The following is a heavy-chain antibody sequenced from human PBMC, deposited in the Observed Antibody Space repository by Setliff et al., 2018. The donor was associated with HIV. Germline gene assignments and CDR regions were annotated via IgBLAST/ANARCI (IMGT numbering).Heavy chain of an antibody. CDR2: ISYSGTT. J-gene: IGHJ6*03. V-gene: IGHV4-59*08. CDR3: ARRASPPSGPYSQYYMDV. CDR1: GGSIGSYR. Sequence: SETLSLTCAVFGGSIGSYRWNWIRQTPGKGLEWIGFISYSGTTDYNPSLKSRVTISIDTSKNQFSLKLTSVTAADTAVYYCARRASPPSGPYSQYYMDVWGRGTSVTVS. D-gene: IGHD2-21*01.